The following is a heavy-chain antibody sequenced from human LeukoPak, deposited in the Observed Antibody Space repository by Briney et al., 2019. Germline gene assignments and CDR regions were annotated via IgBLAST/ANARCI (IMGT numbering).Heavy chain of an antibody. CDR1: GFTFSRYW. D-gene: IGHD3-3*01. CDR3: VKEVANHGFWSGHDY. CDR2: INEDGSAQ. Sequence: GGSLRLSCAASGFTFSRYWMSCLRQAPGKGLEWVANINEDGSAQYYVDCVKGRFTISRDNTKKSLYLQMSSLRAEDTAVYYCVKEVANHGFWSGHDYWGQGTLVTVSS. V-gene: IGHV3-7*03. J-gene: IGHJ4*02.